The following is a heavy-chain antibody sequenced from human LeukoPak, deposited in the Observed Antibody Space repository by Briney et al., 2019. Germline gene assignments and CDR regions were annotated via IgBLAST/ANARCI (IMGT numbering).Heavy chain of an antibody. J-gene: IGHJ4*02. Sequence: SETLSLTCTVSGYSISSGYYWGWIRQPPGKGLEWIGSIYHSGSTYYNPSLKSRVTISVDTSKNQFSLKLSSVTAADTAVYYCARHQAYYYGSGGFDYWGQGTRVSVPS. CDR3: ARHQAYYYGSGGFDY. CDR1: GYSISSGYY. D-gene: IGHD3-10*01. V-gene: IGHV4-38-2*02. CDR2: IYHSGST.